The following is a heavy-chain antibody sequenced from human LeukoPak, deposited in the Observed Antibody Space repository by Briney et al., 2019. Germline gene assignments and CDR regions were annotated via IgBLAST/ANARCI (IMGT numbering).Heavy chain of an antibody. J-gene: IGHJ4*02. V-gene: IGHV3-11*01. CDR3: AREYCGGDCYYDY. D-gene: IGHD2-21*01. Sequence: GGSLRLSCAASGFTFSDYYMSWIRQAPGKGLEWVSYISSSGSTIYYADSVKGRFTISRDNAKNSLYLQMNSLGAEDTAAYYCAREYCGGDCYYDYWGQGTLVTVSS. CDR1: GFTFSDYY. CDR2: ISSSGSTI.